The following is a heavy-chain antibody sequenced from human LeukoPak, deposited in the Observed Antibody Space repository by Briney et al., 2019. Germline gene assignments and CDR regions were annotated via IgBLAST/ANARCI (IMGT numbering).Heavy chain of an antibody. J-gene: IGHJ4*02. Sequence: GGSLRLSCAASVFTFSSYEMNWVRQAPGKGLEWVSYISSSGSTIYYADSVKGRFTISRDNAKNSMYLQMNSLRAEDTAVYYCAKWLAFAYRGQGTLVTVSS. CDR1: VFTFSSYE. CDR2: ISSSGSTI. V-gene: IGHV3-48*03. D-gene: IGHD6-19*01. CDR3: AKWLAFAY.